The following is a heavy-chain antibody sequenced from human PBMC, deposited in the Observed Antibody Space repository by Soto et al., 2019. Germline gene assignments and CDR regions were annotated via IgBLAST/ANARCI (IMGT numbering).Heavy chain of an antibody. Sequence: EVQLLESGGGLVQPGGSLRLSCAASGFTFSSYAMRWVRQAPGKGLEWVSAISGSGGSMYYADSVKGRFTISRDNSKNTLYLQMSSLRAEHTAVSYCARRGSGSYYDYWGQGTLVTVSS. J-gene: IGHJ4*02. D-gene: IGHD1-26*01. CDR3: ARRGSGSYYDY. V-gene: IGHV3-23*01. CDR1: GFTFSSYA. CDR2: ISGSGGSM.